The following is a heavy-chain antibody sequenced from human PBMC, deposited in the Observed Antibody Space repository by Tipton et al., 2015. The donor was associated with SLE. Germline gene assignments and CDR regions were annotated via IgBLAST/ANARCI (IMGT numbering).Heavy chain of an antibody. CDR2: IYYSGST. D-gene: IGHD4-11*01. J-gene: IGHJ4*02. CDR3: ARVGDYSNYRDY. Sequence: TLSLTCAVSGYSISSGYYWGWIRQPPGKGLEWIGSIYYSGSTYYNPSPKSRVTISVDTSKNQFSLKLSSVTAADTAVYYCARVGDYSNYRDYWGQGTLVTVSS. V-gene: IGHV4-38-2*01. CDR1: GYSISSGYY.